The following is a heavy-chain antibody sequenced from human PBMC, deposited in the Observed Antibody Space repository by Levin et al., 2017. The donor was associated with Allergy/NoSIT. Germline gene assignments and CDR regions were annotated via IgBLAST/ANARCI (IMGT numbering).Heavy chain of an antibody. V-gene: IGHV1-18*01. CDR2: ISPYNGDT. CDR1: GYTFTNYG. Sequence: GASVKVSCKASGYTFTNYGITWVRQAPGQGLEWMGWISPYNGDTNYAQHVQGRVTMATDTSTTTAYMELGTLRSDDTAVYYCARDGIQYQGGVPYWGQGTLVTVSS. J-gene: IGHJ4*02. D-gene: IGHD3-16*01. CDR3: ARDGIQYQGGVPY.